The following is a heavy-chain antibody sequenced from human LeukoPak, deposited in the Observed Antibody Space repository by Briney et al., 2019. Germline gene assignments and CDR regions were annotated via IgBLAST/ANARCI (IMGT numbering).Heavy chain of an antibody. CDR2: MNPNSGNT. D-gene: IGHD2-15*01. J-gene: IGHJ4*02. V-gene: IGHV1-8*01. CDR3: ARANIVVVVAATREPPDY. CDR1: GYTFTSYD. Sequence: ASVKVSCKASGYTFTSYDINWVRQATGRGLEWMGWMNPNSGNTGYAQKFQGRVTMTRNTSISTAYMELSSLRSEDTAVYYCARANIVVVVAATREPPDYWGQGTLVTVSS.